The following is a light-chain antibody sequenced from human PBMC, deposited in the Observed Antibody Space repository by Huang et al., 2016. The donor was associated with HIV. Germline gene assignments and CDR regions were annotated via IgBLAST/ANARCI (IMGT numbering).Light chain of an antibody. Sequence: EIVLTQSPATLSLSPGERATLSCRASQSVRGSLAWYQQKPGQAPSLLIDGASNRATGIPARFSGSGSGTDFTLTISNLEPEDFAVYYCQQRSNWPPTLTFGGGTKVEL. CDR3: QQRSNWPPTLT. CDR1: QSVRGS. J-gene: IGKJ4*01. CDR2: GAS. V-gene: IGKV3-11*01.